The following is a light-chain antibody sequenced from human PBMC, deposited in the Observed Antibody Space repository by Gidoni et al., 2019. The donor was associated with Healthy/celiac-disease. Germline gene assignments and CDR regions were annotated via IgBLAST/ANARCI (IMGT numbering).Light chain of an antibody. CDR2: WAS. V-gene: IGKV4-1*01. CDR3: QQYYSTPLT. Sequence: DIVTTQSLDSLAVSLGERATINCKSSQSVLYSSNNKNYLAWYQQKPGQPPKLLIYWASTREAWVPDRFSGSGSGTDFTLTISSLQAEDVAVYYCQQYYSTPLTFGGGTKVEIK. CDR1: QSVLYSSNNKNY. J-gene: IGKJ4*01.